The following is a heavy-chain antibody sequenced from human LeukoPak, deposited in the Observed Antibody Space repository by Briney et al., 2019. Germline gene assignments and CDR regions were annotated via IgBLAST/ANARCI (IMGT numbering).Heavy chain of an antibody. Sequence: SETLSLTCTVSGGSISSYYWSWIRQPPGKGLEWIGYIYYSGSTNYNPSLKSRVTISVDTSKNQFSLKLSSATAADTAVYYCARPTYYDYALAFDIWGQGTMVTVSS. V-gene: IGHV4-59*08. CDR3: ARPTYYDYALAFDI. J-gene: IGHJ3*02. CDR2: IYYSGST. D-gene: IGHD3-16*01. CDR1: GGSISSYY.